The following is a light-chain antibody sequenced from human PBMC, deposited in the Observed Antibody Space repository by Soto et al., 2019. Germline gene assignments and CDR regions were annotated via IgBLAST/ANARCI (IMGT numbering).Light chain of an antibody. CDR1: LSVSSN. J-gene: IGKJ4*02. CDR2: GAC. Sequence: EIVMTQSPTTLSVSPGERATLSFRASLSVSSNLAWYQQTRRQAPRLLICGACTRATGIPDRFSGRGSGTDFTLTISRLEPEDLAVYYCHQYGSSPATFGRGTKVDIK. V-gene: IGKV3-20*01. CDR3: HQYGSSPAT.